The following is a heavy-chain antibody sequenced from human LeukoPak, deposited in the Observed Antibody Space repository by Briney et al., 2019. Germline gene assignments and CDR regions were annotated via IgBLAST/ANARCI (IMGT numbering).Heavy chain of an antibody. CDR3: AKSQQQLVALDY. Sequence: GRSLRLSCAASGFTFSSYGMYWVRQAPGKGLEWVAVIWYDGSNKYYADSVKGRFTISRDNSKNTLYLQMNSLRAEDTAVYYCAKSQQQLVALDYWGQGTLVTVSS. V-gene: IGHV3-33*06. D-gene: IGHD6-6*01. CDR1: GFTFSSYG. J-gene: IGHJ4*02. CDR2: IWYDGSNK.